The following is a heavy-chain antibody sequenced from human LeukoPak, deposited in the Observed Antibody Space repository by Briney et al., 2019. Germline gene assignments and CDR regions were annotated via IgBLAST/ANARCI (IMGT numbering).Heavy chain of an antibody. D-gene: IGHD3-22*01. CDR1: GYTFTSYG. J-gene: IGHJ4*02. CDR2: ISAYNGNT. CDR3: ASWSDSYYDSSGYFDY. Sequence: ASVKVSCKASGYTFTSYGISWVRQAPGQGLEWMGWISAYNGNTNYAQKLQGRVTMTTDTSTSTAYMELRSLRSDDTAVYYCASWSDSYYDSSGYFDYWGQGTLVTASS. V-gene: IGHV1-18*01.